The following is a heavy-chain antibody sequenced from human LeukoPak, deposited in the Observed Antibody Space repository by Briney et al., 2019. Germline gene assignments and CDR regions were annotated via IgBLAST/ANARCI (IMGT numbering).Heavy chain of an antibody. CDR2: INTNTGNP. CDR3: AREGEIAPGISGSYSIDY. Sequence: GASVKVSCKASGYTFTGYYMHWVRQAPGQGLEWMGWINTNTGNPTYAQGFTGRFVFSLDTSVSTAYLQISSLKAEDTAVYYCAREGEIAPGISGSYSIDYWGQGTLVTVSS. CDR1: GYTFTGYY. V-gene: IGHV7-4-1*02. J-gene: IGHJ4*02. D-gene: IGHD1-26*01.